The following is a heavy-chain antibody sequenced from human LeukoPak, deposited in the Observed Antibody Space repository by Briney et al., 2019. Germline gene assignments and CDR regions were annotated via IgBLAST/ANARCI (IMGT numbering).Heavy chain of an antibody. CDR3: ARGKSGSYSWFDT. CDR1: GYTFNDDY. J-gene: IGHJ5*02. V-gene: IGHV1-2*02. D-gene: IGHD1-26*01. Sequence: GVAVNLSCKASGYTFNDDYMHWVRQAPGQGLEWMGWINPNSGGTHYRQNFQGRVTMSRDTSISTAYMELSRLRSDDTAVYYCARGKSGSYSWFDTWGQDPRDPVSS. CDR2: INPNSGGT.